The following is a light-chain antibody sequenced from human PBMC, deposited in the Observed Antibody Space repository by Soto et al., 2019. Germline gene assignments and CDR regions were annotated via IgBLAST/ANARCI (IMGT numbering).Light chain of an antibody. CDR1: QSVSSSY. Sequence: EIVLTQSPATLSLSPGERATLSCRASQSVSSSYLAWYQQKPGQAPRLLIYGASSRATGIPDRFSGSGSGTDFTLTISRLEPEDFAVYYCQQYGSALPLTFGGGTKVDI. CDR2: GAS. J-gene: IGKJ4*01. V-gene: IGKV3-20*01. CDR3: QQYGSALPLT.